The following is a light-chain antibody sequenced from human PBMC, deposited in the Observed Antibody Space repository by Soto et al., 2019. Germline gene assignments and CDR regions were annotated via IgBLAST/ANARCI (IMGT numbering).Light chain of an antibody. CDR1: SSDVGGYNY. CDR3: CSYAGSYNWV. J-gene: IGLJ3*02. CDR2: DVS. Sequence: QSALTQPRSVSGSPGQSVTISCTGTSSDVGGYNYVSWYQQHPGKAPKLMIYDVSKRPSGVPDRFSGSKSGNTASLTISGLQAEDEADYYCCSYAGSYNWVFGGGTTLTVL. V-gene: IGLV2-11*01.